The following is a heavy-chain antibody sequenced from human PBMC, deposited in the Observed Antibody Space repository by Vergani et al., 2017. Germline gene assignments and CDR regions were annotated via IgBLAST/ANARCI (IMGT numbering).Heavy chain of an antibody. V-gene: IGHV3-11*04. CDR2: ISGSGHTK. Sequence: QVQLVESGGGLVKPVGSLRLSCAASGFTFSDYYMTWIRQAPGKGLEWISYISGSGHTKYYADSVKGRFAISRDNAKNSLYLQMNNLRVEDTAVYYCARDLLPGTLLLLAYWGQGTLISVSS. D-gene: IGHD1-7*01. CDR1: GFTFSDYY. J-gene: IGHJ4*02. CDR3: ARDLLPGTLLLLAY.